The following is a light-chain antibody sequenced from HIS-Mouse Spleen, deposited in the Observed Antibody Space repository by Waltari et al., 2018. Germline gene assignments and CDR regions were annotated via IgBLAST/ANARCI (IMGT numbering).Light chain of an antibody. V-gene: IGLV3-10*01. CDR1: AVPKKD. CDR2: EDS. Sequence: SYDLTQPPSVSVSPGQTARITCSGDAVPKKDDYWYPQKSGQAPVLVIYEDSKRPSGIPEGFSGSSSGTMATLTISGAQVEDEADYYCYSTDSSGNHRVFGGGTKLTVL. J-gene: IGLJ2*01. CDR3: YSTDSSGNHRV.